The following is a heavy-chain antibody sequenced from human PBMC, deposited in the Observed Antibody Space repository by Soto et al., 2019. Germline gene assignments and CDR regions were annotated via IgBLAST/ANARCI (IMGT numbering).Heavy chain of an antibody. CDR3: ARGEQYSGRIFDY. D-gene: IGHD1-26*01. Sequence: SQTLSLTCAITGDSVSSNSAGWSWVRQSPSRCLEWLGRTCYRSKWYYEYAVSVRGRITINPDTSKNQYSLQLNSVTPEDTAVYFCARGEQYSGRIFDYWGQGTLVTVSS. V-gene: IGHV6-1*01. CDR2: TCYRSKWYY. J-gene: IGHJ4*01. CDR1: GDSVSSNSAG.